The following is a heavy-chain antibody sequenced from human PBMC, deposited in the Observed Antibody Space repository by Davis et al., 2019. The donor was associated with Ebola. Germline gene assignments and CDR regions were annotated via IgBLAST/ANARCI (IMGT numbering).Heavy chain of an antibody. D-gene: IGHD1/OR15-1a*01. CDR2: SRNEENRYST. J-gene: IGHJ4*02. Sequence: GESLKISCAASGFTFDDYAMHWVRQAPGKGLEWVGLSRNEENRYSTEYAASVRGRFTISRDASGDSLYLQMNSLKTEDTAVYYCVTENWYRFEFWGQGTLVTVSS. CDR1: GFTFDDYA. CDR3: VTENWYRFEF. V-gene: IGHV3-72*01.